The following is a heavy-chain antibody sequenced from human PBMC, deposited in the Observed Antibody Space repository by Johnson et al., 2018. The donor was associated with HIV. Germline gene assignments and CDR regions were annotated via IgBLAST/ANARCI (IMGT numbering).Heavy chain of an antibody. CDR2: IYSGGST. Sequence: VQLVESGGGLVQPGGSLRLSCAASGFTFDDYGMSWVRQVAGKGLEWVSVIYSGGSTYYADSVKGRFTTSRDNAKRSLYLQLSNLRAEDTALYYCATLTVRSRAFDLWGQGTLVTVSS. V-gene: IGHV3-20*04. D-gene: IGHD4-17*01. CDR1: GFTFDDYG. J-gene: IGHJ3*01. CDR3: ATLTVRSRAFDL.